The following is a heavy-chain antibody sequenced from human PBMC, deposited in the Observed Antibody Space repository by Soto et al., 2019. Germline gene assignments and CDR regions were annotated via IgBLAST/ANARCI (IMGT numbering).Heavy chain of an antibody. J-gene: IGHJ6*03. CDR2: INNDGSST. V-gene: IGHV3-74*01. D-gene: IGHD6-6*01. Sequence: EVQLVESGGGLVQPGGSLRLSCSASGFTFSSYWMHWVGQAPGKGLVWVSHINNDGSSTIYADSVRGRFTISRDNAKNTLYLEMNGLRAEDTAVYFCARDARYYYMDVWGKGTTVTVSS. CDR1: GFTFSSYW. CDR3: ARDARYYYMDV.